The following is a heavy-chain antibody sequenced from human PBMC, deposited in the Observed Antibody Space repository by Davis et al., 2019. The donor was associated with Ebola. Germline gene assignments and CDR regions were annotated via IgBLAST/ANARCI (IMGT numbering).Heavy chain of an antibody. Sequence: PSETLSLTCTVSGGSISSYYWNWIRQPAGKGLEWIGRIYTTGSTNYNPSLKSRVTISVDTSKNQFSLKLSSVTAADTAVYYCARAFPLGYWTYYFDYWGQGTLVTVSS. CDR2: IYTTGST. V-gene: IGHV4-4*07. CDR1: GGSISSYY. CDR3: ARAFPLGYWTYYFDY. D-gene: IGHD2-15*01. J-gene: IGHJ4*02.